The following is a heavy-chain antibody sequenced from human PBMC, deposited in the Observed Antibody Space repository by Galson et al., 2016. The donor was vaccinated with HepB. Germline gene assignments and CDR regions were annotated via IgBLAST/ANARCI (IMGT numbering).Heavy chain of an antibody. J-gene: IGHJ3*02. CDR3: ARGAGDTITDAVLDDAFDT. CDR2: MNPSSGSA. V-gene: IGHV1-46*01. CDR1: GYTFIHYY. D-gene: IGHD2-8*02. Sequence: SVKVSCKASGYTFIHYYLHWVRQAPGQGLEWMGIMNPSSGSATYAQKFPGRVTMARDTSTTTAYMEVPSLRSEDTAVYYCARGAGDTITDAVLDDAFDTWGQGTLVTVSS.